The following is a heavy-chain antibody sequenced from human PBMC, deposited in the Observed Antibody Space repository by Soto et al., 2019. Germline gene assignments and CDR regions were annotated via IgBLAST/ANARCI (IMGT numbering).Heavy chain of an antibody. CDR3: ARPGVVAAMADYYYGMDG. Sequence: EVQLVQSGAEVKKPGESLRISCKASGYSFTSYWITWVRQMPGKGLEWMGMIDPRDSYTNYSPSFQGHVAISADKYTSTAYLQWSRLKASDTAMYYCARPGVVAAMADYYYGMDGWGQGTTVTVS. D-gene: IGHD2-15*01. CDR1: GYSFTSYW. CDR2: IDPRDSYT. V-gene: IGHV5-10-1*01. J-gene: IGHJ6*02.